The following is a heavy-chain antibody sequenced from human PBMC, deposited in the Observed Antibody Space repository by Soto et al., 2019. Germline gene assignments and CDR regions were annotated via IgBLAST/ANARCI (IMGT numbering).Heavy chain of an antibody. D-gene: IGHD2-2*01. J-gene: IGHJ4*02. CDR3: ARGFIVVVPAAFFDY. CDR2: INHSGST. Sequence: SETLSLTCAVYGGSFSGYYWSWIRQPPGKGLEWIGEINHSGSTNYNPSLKSRVTISVDTSKNQFSLKLSSVTAADTAVYYCARGFIVVVPAAFFDYWGQGTLVTVSS. V-gene: IGHV4-34*01. CDR1: GGSFSGYY.